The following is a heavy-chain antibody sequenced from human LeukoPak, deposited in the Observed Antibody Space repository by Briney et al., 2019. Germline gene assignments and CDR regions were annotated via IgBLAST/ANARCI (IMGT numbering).Heavy chain of an antibody. D-gene: IGHD2-21*02. J-gene: IGHJ3*02. Sequence: ASVKVSCKASGYTFTGYYMHWVRQAPGQGLEWMGRINPNSGGTNYAQKFQGRVTMTRDTSISTAYMELSRLRSDDTAVYYCARSLYCGGDCYPQCDAFDIWGQGTMVTVSS. CDR3: ARSLYCGGDCYPQCDAFDI. CDR2: INPNSGGT. CDR1: GYTFTGYY. V-gene: IGHV1-2*06.